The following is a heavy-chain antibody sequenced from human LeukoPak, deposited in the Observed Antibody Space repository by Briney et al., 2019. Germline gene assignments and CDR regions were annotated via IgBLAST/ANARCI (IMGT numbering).Heavy chain of an antibody. J-gene: IGHJ5*02. V-gene: IGHV1-18*01. CDR1: GYTFFSSD. D-gene: IGHD1-14*01. Sequence: ASVKVSCKASGYTFFSSDITWVRQAPGQGLEWIGRISTSNGDTNYAAELQGRVTMTTDTSTSTVYMELGSLTFDDTAVYFCARDPYHRLGPPLDLWGQGTLVTVSP. CDR3: ARDPYHRLGPPLDL. CDR2: ISTSNGDT.